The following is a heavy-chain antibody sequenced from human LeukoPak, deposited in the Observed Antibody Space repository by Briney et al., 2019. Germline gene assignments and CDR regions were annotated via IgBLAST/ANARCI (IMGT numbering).Heavy chain of an antibody. CDR2: INHSGST. Sequence: SETLSLTCAVYGGSFSGYYWSWIRQPPGKGLERIGEINHSGSTNYNPSLKSRVTISVDTSKNQFSLKLSSVTAADTAVYYCASGPRYYYDSSGYFGYWGQGTLVTVSS. V-gene: IGHV4-34*01. CDR3: ASGPRYYYDSSGYFGY. J-gene: IGHJ4*02. CDR1: GGSFSGYY. D-gene: IGHD3-22*01.